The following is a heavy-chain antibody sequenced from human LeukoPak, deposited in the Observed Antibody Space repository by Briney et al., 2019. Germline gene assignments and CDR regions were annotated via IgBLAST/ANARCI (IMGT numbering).Heavy chain of an antibody. CDR3: ARERGYSYGYGDY. CDR2: ISSSSSYI. D-gene: IGHD5-18*01. Sequence: PGGSLRPSCAASGFTFSSYNMNWVRQAPGKGLEWVSSISSSSSYIYYADSVKGRFTISRDNAKNSLYLQMNSLRAEDTAVYYCARERGYSYGYGDYRGQGTLVTVSS. CDR1: GFTFSSYN. J-gene: IGHJ4*02. V-gene: IGHV3-21*01.